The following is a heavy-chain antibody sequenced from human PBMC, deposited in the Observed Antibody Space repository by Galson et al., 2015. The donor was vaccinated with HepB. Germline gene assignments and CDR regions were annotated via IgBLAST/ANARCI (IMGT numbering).Heavy chain of an antibody. CDR1: GYTFTSYY. CDR3: ARDSNQGRNSGWYSDWFDP. Sequence: SVKVSCKASGYTFTSYYMHWVRQAPGQGLEWMGGIIPIFGTANYAQKFQGRVTITADESTSTAYMELSSLRSEDTAVYYCARDSNQGRNSGWYSDWFDPWGQGTLVTVSS. V-gene: IGHV1-69*13. J-gene: IGHJ5*02. CDR2: IIPIFGTA. D-gene: IGHD6-19*01.